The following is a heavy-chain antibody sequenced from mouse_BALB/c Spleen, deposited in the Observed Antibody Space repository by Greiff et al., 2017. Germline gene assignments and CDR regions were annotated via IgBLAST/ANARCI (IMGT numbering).Heavy chain of an antibody. CDR2: IDPSDSET. CDR3: ARGGEGGNYDY. V-gene: IGHV1-69*02. J-gene: IGHJ2*01. Sequence: VQLQQPGAELVKPGAPVKLSCKASGYTFTSYWMNWVKQRPGRGLEWIGRIDPSDSETHYNQKFKDKATLTVDKSSSTAYIQLSSLTSEDSAVYYCARGGEGGNYDYWGQGTTLTVSS. D-gene: IGHD2-1*01. CDR1: GYTFTSYW.